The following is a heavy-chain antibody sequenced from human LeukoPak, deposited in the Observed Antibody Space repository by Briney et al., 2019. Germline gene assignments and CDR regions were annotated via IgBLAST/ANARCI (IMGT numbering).Heavy chain of an antibody. CDR3: GCLLASSFDY. Sequence: QPGGSLRLSCAASGFTFSSYGMHWVRQAPGKGLEWVAFIRYDGSNKYYADSVKGRFTISRDNSKNTLYLQMNSLRAEDTAVYYCGCLLASSFDYWGQGTLVTVSS. CDR2: IRYDGSNK. J-gene: IGHJ4*02. V-gene: IGHV3-30*02. CDR1: GFTFSSYG. D-gene: IGHD2-8*01.